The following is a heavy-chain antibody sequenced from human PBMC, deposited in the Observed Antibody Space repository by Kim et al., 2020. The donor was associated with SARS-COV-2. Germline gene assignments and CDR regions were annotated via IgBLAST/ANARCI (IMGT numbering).Heavy chain of an antibody. CDR2: INSDGSST. CDR1: GFTFSSHW. V-gene: IGHV3-74*01. CDR3: ARGAGGYSYGYFDY. D-gene: IGHD5-18*01. Sequence: GGSLRLSCAASGFTFSSHWLHWVRQAPGKGLVWVSRINSDGSSTSYADSVKGRFTISRDNAKNTLYLQMNSLRAEDTAVYYCARGAGGYSYGYFDYWGQGTLVTVSS. J-gene: IGHJ4*02.